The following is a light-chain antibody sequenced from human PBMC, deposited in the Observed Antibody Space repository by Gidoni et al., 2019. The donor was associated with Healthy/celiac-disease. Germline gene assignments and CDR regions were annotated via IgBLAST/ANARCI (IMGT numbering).Light chain of an antibody. J-gene: IGKJ2*01. CDR3: QQYDNLPYT. V-gene: IGKV1-33*01. CDR1: QDISTY. Sequence: DLQLPQSPSSLSASLGDRVTITCLASQDISTYLNWYQQKPGKAPKILIYDASNLETGVPSRFSGSGSGTDFTFTISSLQPEDIATYYCQQYDNLPYTFGQGTKLEIK. CDR2: DAS.